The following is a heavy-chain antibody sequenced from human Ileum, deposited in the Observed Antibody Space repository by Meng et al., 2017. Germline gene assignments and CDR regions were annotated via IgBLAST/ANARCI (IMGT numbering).Heavy chain of an antibody. Sequence: QVQLQESGPGLVKPSGTWSLTCAVSSGSITSDTYWSWVRLPPGKGLEWIGQISHSGSTFYNPSLKSRVTMSVDKSKSQFSLMLTSVTAADTAVYYCARHGGYYQGFWGQGTLVTVSS. D-gene: IGHD4-23*01. CDR2: ISHSGST. J-gene: IGHJ4*02. CDR3: ARHGGYYQGF. V-gene: IGHV4-4*02. CDR1: SGSITSDTY.